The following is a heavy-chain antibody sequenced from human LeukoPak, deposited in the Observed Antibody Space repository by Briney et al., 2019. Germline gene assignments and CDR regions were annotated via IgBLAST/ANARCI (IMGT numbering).Heavy chain of an antibody. V-gene: IGHV3-7*01. CDR2: IKQDGSEK. CDR3: ATAPQFPKYYYYYYMDV. CDR1: GFTFSSYW. J-gene: IGHJ6*03. Sequence: GGSLRLSCAASGFTFSSYWMSWVRQAPGKGLEWVANIKQDGSEKYYVDSVKGRFTISRDNAKNSLYLQMNSLRAEDTAVYYCATAPQFPKYYYYYYMDVWGKGTTVTVSS.